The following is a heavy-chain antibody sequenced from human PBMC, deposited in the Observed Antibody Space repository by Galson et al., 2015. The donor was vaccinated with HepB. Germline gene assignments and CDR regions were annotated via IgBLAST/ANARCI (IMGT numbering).Heavy chain of an antibody. CDR1: GSSISSGGYY. J-gene: IGHJ4*02. Sequence: NLSLTCTVSGSSISSGGYYWSWIRQHPGKGLEWIGYIYYSGSTYYNPSLKSRVTISVDTSKNQFSLKLSSVTAADTAVYYCARARGGVVVTYYFDYWGQGTLVTVSS. CDR2: IYYSGST. V-gene: IGHV4-31*03. D-gene: IGHD3-22*01. CDR3: ARARGGVVVTYYFDY.